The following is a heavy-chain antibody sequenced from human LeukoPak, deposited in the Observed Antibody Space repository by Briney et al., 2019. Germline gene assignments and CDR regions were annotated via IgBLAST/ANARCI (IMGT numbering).Heavy chain of an antibody. Sequence: PSETLSLTCTVSGGSISSSSYYWGWIRQPPGKGLEWIGSIYYSGSTYYNPSLKSRVTISVDTSKNQFSLKLSSVTAADTAVYYCARQRHLNYYYYYMDVWGKGTTVTISS. CDR3: ARQRHLNYYYYYMDV. V-gene: IGHV4-39*01. D-gene: IGHD3-3*02. CDR1: GGSISSSSYY. CDR2: IYYSGST. J-gene: IGHJ6*03.